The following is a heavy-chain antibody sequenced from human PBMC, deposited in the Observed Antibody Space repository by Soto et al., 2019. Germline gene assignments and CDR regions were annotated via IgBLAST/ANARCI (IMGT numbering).Heavy chain of an antibody. V-gene: IGHV5-51*01. J-gene: IGHJ6*02. CDR3: ARQEQLSPYYYAMDA. CDR1: GYRFTTYW. D-gene: IGHD1-1*01. CDR2: IHPGDSDT. Sequence: GESLKISCKVSGYRFTTYWIAWVRQMPGKGLEWMGIIHPGDSDTRYSPSLQGQVTISADKSVGTAFLQWSRLKASDTATYYCARQEQLSPYYYAMDAWGQGTTVTVSS.